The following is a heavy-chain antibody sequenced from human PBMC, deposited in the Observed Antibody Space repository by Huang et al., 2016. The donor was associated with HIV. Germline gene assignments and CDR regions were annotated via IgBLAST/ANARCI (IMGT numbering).Heavy chain of an antibody. V-gene: IGHV3-30-3*01. CDR2: ISYDGNHK. Sequence: QVHLVESGGGVVQPGRSLRLSCAASEFTFSDYAIHWVRQAPGKVLEGVAMISYDGNHKYYADSVKGRFTISRDNSKNTLYLQMNSLRPEDTAVFYCARDHGGFSLDYWGQGTLVTVSS. CDR1: EFTFSDYA. D-gene: IGHD3-16*01. J-gene: IGHJ4*02. CDR3: ARDHGGFSLDY.